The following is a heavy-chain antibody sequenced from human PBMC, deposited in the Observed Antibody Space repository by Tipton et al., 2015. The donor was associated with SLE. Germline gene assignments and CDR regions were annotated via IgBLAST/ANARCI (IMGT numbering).Heavy chain of an antibody. CDR2: IDNSGYT. D-gene: IGHD5-12*01. V-gene: IGHV4-38-2*01. CDR1: GYSISSGYF. CDR3: ARAFQGYDCPHDS. J-gene: IGHJ4*02. Sequence: TLSLTCAVSGYSISSGYFWGWIRQPPGKGLEWIGTIDNSGYTYYSPSLKSRVIMSADTSKNQFSLKLNSVTAADTAVYYCARAFQGYDCPHDSWGRERWSPSPQ.